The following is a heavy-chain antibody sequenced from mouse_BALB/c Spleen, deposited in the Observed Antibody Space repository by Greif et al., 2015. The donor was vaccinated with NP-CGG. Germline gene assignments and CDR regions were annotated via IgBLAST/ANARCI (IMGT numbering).Heavy chain of an antibody. CDR1: GYSFTSYW. CDR2: IYPGNSDT. J-gene: IGHJ3*01. D-gene: IGHD2-14*01. CDR3: TRSNYRSDPFAY. Sequence: EVQLQQSGTVLARPGASVKMSCKASGYSFTSYWMHWVKQRPGQGLEWIGAIYPGNSDTSYNQKFKGKAKLTAVTSASTAYMELSSLTNEDSAVYYCTRSNYRSDPFAYWGQGTLVTVSA. V-gene: IGHV1-5*01.